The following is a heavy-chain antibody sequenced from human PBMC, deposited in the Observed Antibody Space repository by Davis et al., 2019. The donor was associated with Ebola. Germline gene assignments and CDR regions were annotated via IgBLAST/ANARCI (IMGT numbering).Heavy chain of an antibody. CDR2: INRDGTTK. CDR3: ASYVVG. CDR1: GFTPSDNW. V-gene: IGHV3-74*01. Sequence: HTGRSLKISCRVSGFTPSDNWMSWVRQVPGKGLVWVSSINRDGTTKTYADSVKGRFTVSRDNAKNTLYLQMSSLRVEDTAVYYCASYVVGWGRGTLVTVSS. D-gene: IGHD2-15*01. J-gene: IGHJ4*02.